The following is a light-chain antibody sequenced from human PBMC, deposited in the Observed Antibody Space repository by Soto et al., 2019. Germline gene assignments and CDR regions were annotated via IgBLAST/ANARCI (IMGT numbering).Light chain of an antibody. CDR3: QQNNRWPQT. V-gene: IGKV3-15*01. Sequence: EIVMTQSPATVPMSPGERVTLSCWASQTVSSDLAWYQQKPGQAPRLLIYGASTRHTDIPPSFTGSGSGTEFTLTISSLQPEDIAAYYCQQNNRWPQTFGQGTKVDIK. CDR1: QTVSSD. CDR2: GAS. J-gene: IGKJ1*01.